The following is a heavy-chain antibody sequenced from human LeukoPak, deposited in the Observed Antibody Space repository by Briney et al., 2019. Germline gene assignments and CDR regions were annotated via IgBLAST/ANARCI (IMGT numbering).Heavy chain of an antibody. V-gene: IGHV4-61*08. CDR1: GGSISSGGYY. J-gene: IGHJ3*01. D-gene: IGHD4-17*01. Sequence: SETLSLTCTVSGGSISSGGYYWGWIRQPPGKGLEWIGYINYSGNTKQNPSLKSRVTISVDTSKNQFSLKLSSVTAADTAVYYCARRGDYDRQGAFDVWGQGTMVTVSS. CDR2: INYSGNT. CDR3: ARRGDYDRQGAFDV.